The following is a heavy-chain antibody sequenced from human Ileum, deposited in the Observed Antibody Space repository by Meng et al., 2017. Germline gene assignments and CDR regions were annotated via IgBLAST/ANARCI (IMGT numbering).Heavy chain of an antibody. CDR1: GFTFSDLF. V-gene: IGHV3-72*01. J-gene: IGHJ4*02. Sequence: VVLGESGGCLGPPGGSLRLSWEVSGFTFSDLFVDWVRQAPGKGLEWIGRPKNGAYSYTTEYAASMKGRFTISRDDSKNSLYLQVNSLKTEDTAGYYCATIRGSFGDWGQGTLVTVSS. CDR3: ATIRGSFGD. D-gene: IGHD3-10*01. CDR2: PKNGAYSYTT.